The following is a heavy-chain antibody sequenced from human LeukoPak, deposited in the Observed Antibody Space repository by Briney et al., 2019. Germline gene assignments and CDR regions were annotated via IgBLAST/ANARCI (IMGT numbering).Heavy chain of an antibody. D-gene: IGHD2-2*01. CDR1: GYTFTDYY. CDR2: INPSGGST. V-gene: IGHV1-46*03. CDR3: ARDLGVRYQLSDP. J-gene: IGHJ5*02. Sequence: ASVKVSCKTCGYTFTDYYMHWVRQAPGQGLESMGIINPSGGSTSYAQKFQGRVTMTRDTSTSTVYMELRSLRSEDTAVYYCARDLGVRYQLSDPWGQGTLVTVSS.